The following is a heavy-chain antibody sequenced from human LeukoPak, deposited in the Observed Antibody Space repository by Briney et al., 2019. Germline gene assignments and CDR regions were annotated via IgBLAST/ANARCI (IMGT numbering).Heavy chain of an antibody. D-gene: IGHD6-6*01. CDR2: IIPIFGTA. CDR3: ARGASSSNENWFDP. Sequence: RASVKVSCKASGGTFSSYAISWVRQAPGQGLEWMGGIIPIFGTANYAQKFQGRVTITTDESTSTAYMELSSLRSEDTAVYYCARGASSSNENWFDPWGQGTLVTVSS. CDR1: GGTFSSYA. V-gene: IGHV1-69*05. J-gene: IGHJ5*02.